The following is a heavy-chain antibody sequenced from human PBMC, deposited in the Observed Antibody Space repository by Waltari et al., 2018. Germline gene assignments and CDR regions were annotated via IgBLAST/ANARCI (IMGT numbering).Heavy chain of an antibody. CDR1: GGSISSSSYY. J-gene: IGHJ4*02. CDR3: AVGRYSSSSSGCYFDY. Sequence: QLQLQESGPGLVKPSETLSLTCTVSGGSISSSSYYWGWIRQPPGKGLEWIGSIYYSGSTYYNPSLKSRVTISVDTSKNQFSLKLSSVTAADTAVYYCAVGRYSSSSSGCYFDYWGQGTLVIVSS. V-gene: IGHV4-39*01. D-gene: IGHD6-6*01. CDR2: IYYSGST.